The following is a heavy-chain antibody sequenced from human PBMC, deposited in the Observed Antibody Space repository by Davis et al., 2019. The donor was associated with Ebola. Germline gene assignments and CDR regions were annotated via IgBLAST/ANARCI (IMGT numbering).Heavy chain of an antibody. CDR3: ARGYCTGGVCYTRNYGMDV. CDR1: GGSISSYY. J-gene: IGHJ6*02. Sequence: MPSETLSLTCNVSGGSISSYYWSWIRQPPGKGLEWIGYIFYSGSTNYNPSLKSRVTMSIDTSKKQFSLKLTSVTAADTAVYYCARGYCTGGVCYTRNYGMDVWGQGTTVTVSS. V-gene: IGHV4-59*01. D-gene: IGHD2-8*02. CDR2: IFYSGST.